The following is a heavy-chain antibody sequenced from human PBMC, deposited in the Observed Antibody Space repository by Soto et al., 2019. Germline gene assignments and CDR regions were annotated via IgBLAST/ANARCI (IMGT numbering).Heavy chain of an antibody. CDR1: GYTFTSYG. D-gene: IGHD2-15*01. J-gene: IGHJ6*02. Sequence: ASVKVSCKASGYTFTSYGISWVRQAPGQGLEWMGWISAYNGNTNYAQKLQGRVTMTTDTSTSTAYMELRSLRSDDTAVYYCARDSPYCSGGSCYSDTYYCHYYGMAVWGQGTSVTVYS. CDR2: ISAYNGNT. V-gene: IGHV1-18*01. CDR3: ARDSPYCSGGSCYSDTYYCHYYGMAV.